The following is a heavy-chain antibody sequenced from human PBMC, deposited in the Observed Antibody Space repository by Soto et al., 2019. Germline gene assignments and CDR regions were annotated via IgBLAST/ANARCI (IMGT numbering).Heavy chain of an antibody. CDR2: IYSGGI. CDR3: AKWSRQLGGWGLDP. J-gene: IGHJ5*02. Sequence: TCAISGGSISSDFLTWSRHPAGKGLEFIGRIYSGGINYNPSPQSRATMSVDTSKNEFSVRLSSVSAADTAVYYCAKWSRQLGGWGLDPWGQGTLVTVSS. CDR1: GGSISSDF. V-gene: IGHV4-4*07. D-gene: IGHD1-1*01.